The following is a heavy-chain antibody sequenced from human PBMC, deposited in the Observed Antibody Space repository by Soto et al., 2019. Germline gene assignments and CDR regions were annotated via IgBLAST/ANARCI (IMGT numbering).Heavy chain of an antibody. CDR2: INPSGGST. V-gene: IGHV1-46*01. CDR3: ATDLWRSGGYGLKGNCGMAV. CDR1: GYTSTSYY. J-gene: IGHJ6*02. Sequence: QVQLVQSGAEVKKPGASVKVSCKASGYTSTSYYMHWVRQAPGQGLEWMGIINPSGGSTSYAKKLQGRVTMTRGTSMSTVYMERSSLRAEDTVVYYCATDLWRSGGYGLKGNCGMAVWGQGTTVTVSS. D-gene: IGHD6-19*01.